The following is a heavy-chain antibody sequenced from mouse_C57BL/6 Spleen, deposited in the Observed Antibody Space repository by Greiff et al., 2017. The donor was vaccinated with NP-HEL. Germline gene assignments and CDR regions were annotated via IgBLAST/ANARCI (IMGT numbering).Heavy chain of an antibody. D-gene: IGHD2-4*01. CDR2: IYPRSGNT. J-gene: IGHJ4*01. Sequence: VKLMESGAELARPGASVKLSCKASGYTFTSYGISWVKQRTGQGLEWIGEIYPRSGNTYYNEKFKGKATLTADKSSSTAYMELRSLTSEDSAVYFCARRDDYDGLYAMDYWGQGTSVTVSS. CDR1: GYTFTSYG. CDR3: ARRDDYDGLYAMDY. V-gene: IGHV1-81*01.